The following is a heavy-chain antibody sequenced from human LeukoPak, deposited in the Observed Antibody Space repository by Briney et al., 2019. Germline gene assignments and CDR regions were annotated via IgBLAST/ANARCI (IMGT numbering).Heavy chain of an antibody. Sequence: SETLSLTCTVSGGSISSSSYYWGWIRQPPGKGLEWIGSIYYSGSTYYNPSLKSRVTISVDTSKNQFSLKLSSVTAADTAVYYCARLPGKLRFLEWFPLDVWSKGTTVTVSS. J-gene: IGHJ6*04. CDR2: IYYSGST. D-gene: IGHD3-3*01. CDR1: GGSISSSSYY. V-gene: IGHV4-39*01. CDR3: ARLPGKLRFLEWFPLDV.